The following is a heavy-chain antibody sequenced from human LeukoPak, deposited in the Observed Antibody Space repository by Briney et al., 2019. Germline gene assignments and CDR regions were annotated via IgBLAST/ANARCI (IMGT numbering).Heavy chain of an antibody. CDR1: GYTFTSYG. CDR3: ARDTFGYSSSSYFDY. Sequence: ASVKVSCKASGYTFTSYGISWVRQAPGQGLEWMGWISAYNGNTNYAQKLQGRVTMTRDTSISTAYMELSRLRSDDTAAYYCARDTFGYSSSSYFDYWGQGTLVTVSS. CDR2: ISAYNGNT. J-gene: IGHJ4*02. D-gene: IGHD6-6*01. V-gene: IGHV1-18*01.